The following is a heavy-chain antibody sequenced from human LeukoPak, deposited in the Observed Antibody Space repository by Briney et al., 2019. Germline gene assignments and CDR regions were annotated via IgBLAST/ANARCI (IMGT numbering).Heavy chain of an antibody. CDR1: GDSISSSSYY. CDR2: AFYSGST. D-gene: IGHD3-10*01. Sequence: SETLSLTCTVSGDSISSSSYYWEWIRQPPGKGLEWIGSAFYSGSTYYNPSLKSRVTISVDTSKNQFSLKLSSVTAADTAVYYCARGYYGSGSYYSYYYYMDVWGKGTTVTVSS. V-gene: IGHV4-39*07. CDR3: ARGYYGSGSYYSYYYYMDV. J-gene: IGHJ6*03.